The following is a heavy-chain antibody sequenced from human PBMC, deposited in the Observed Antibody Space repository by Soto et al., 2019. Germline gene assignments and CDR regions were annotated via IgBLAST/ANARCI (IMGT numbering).Heavy chain of an antibody. D-gene: IGHD2-15*01. CDR2: ISAYNGNT. CDR3: AFGVVADNYYYYYMDG. V-gene: IGHV1-18*01. Sequence: GASVKVSCKASGYTFTSYVISWVRQAPGQGLEWMGWISAYNGNTNYAQKLQGRVTMTTDTSTSTAYMELRSLRSDDTAVYYCAFGVVADNYYYYYMDGWGKGTTVTVSS. CDR1: GYTFTSYV. J-gene: IGHJ6*03.